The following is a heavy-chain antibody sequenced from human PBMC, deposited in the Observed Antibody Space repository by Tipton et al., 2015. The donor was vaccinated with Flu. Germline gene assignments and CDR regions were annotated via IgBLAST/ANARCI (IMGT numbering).Heavy chain of an antibody. CDR1: GFSVSDAY. J-gene: IGHJ2*01. Sequence: SLRLSCTASGFSVSDAYMTWVRQAPGKGPVWVSRIKSDGRSTSYADSVKGRFTISRDIAKDTLYLQMNSLGAEDSAVYYCARDLGVPAHDWYFDLWGRGTLVTVSS. V-gene: IGHV3-74*01. D-gene: IGHD2-2*01. CDR2: IKSDGRST. CDR3: ARDLGVPAHDWYFDL.